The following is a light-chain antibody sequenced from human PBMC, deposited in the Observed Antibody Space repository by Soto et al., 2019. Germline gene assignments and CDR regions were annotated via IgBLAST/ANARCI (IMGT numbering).Light chain of an antibody. Sequence: QSVLTQPASVSRSPGQSITISCTGTSSDVGGYNYVSWYQQHPGKVPKLIIYEVFRRPSGISNRFSGSKSGNTASLTISGLQAEDEADYYCCSYTTTSTYVFGGGTKLTVL. CDR3: CSYTTTSTYV. J-gene: IGLJ2*01. CDR1: SSDVGGYNY. V-gene: IGLV2-14*01. CDR2: EVF.